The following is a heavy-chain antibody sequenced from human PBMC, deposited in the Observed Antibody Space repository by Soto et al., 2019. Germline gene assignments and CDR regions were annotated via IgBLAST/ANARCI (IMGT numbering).Heavy chain of an antibody. CDR3: ARAMVGVTAVYSSVWNLPIIWFEP. V-gene: IGHV1-2*02. D-gene: IGHD6-19*01. CDR1: GYTLTGYY. J-gene: IGHJ5*02. CDR2: INPHSGGT. Sequence: ASVKVSCKASGYTLTGYYMHWARQDHGQGLERMGWINPHSGGTKYAQKFQGSVTMNRDXSRSTAYMELRRLRSADAAXYYCARAMVGVTAVYSSVWNLPIIWFEPWAQGTLVTVFS.